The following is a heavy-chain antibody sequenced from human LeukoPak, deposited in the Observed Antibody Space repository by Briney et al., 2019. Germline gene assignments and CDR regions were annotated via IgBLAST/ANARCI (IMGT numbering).Heavy chain of an antibody. V-gene: IGHV1-18*01. CDR2: ISGYNDNT. CDR1: GYTSPFYG. J-gene: IGHJ4*02. D-gene: IGHD6-19*01. Sequence: ASVKVSCKVSGYTSPFYGINWVRQAPGQGLEWMGWISGYNDNTKYSQKLQGRVTMTKDTSTSTAYMELRSLRSDDTAVYYCARGLAVAGIYAYWGQGTLVTVSA. CDR3: ARGLAVAGIYAY.